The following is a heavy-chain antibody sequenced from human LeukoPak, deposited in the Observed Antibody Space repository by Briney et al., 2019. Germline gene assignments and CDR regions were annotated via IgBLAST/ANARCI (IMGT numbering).Heavy chain of an antibody. CDR3: ARVYHDFWSGYDP. V-gene: IGHV1-69*04. CDR1: GGTFSSYA. D-gene: IGHD3-3*01. Sequence: SVKVSCKASGGTFSSYAISWVRQAPGQGLEWMGRIIPILGIANYAQKFQGRVTITADKSTSTAYMELSSLRSEDTAVYYCARVYHDFWSGYDPWGQGTLVTVSS. CDR2: IIPILGIA. J-gene: IGHJ5*02.